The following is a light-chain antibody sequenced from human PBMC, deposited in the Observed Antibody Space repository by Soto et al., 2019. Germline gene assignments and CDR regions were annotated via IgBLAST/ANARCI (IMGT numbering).Light chain of an antibody. Sequence: ATQMTQSPCSLAESVCDRIPIACRASRDIGSDLSWYQQKPGKAPTLLIYAASNLQSGVPSRFRGSRSGTEFTLTVSILQPEDFATYYCLQDHYDSWTFGQGTKVDI. CDR3: LQDHYDSWT. CDR2: AAS. CDR1: RDIGSD. V-gene: IGKV1-6*01. J-gene: IGKJ1*01.